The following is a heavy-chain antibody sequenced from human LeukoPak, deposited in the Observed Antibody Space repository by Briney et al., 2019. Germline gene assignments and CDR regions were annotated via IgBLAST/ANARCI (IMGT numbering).Heavy chain of an antibody. Sequence: SETLSLTCAVSGGSISSGGYSWSWIRQPPGKGLEWIGYIYYSGSTNYNPSLKSRVTISVDTSKNQFSLKLSSVTAADTAVYYCAYSGSYLGFDYWGQGTLVTVSS. CDR2: IYYSGST. CDR1: GGSISSGGYS. J-gene: IGHJ4*02. V-gene: IGHV4-61*08. D-gene: IGHD1-26*01. CDR3: AYSGSYLGFDY.